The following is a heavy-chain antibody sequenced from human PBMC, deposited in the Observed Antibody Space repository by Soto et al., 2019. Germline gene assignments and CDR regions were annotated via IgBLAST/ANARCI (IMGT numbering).Heavy chain of an antibody. CDR3: ARGSWDDVSGHYYMDV. D-gene: IGHD1-1*01. V-gene: IGHV6-1*01. CDR2: TYYRSKWYF. Sequence: QVRLQLSGPGLVTPSQTLSLTCAISGDSVSSNSAGWNWIRQTPSRGLEGLGRTYYRSKWYFNYAVSVESRITLNPDTSKNQFSLQLSSVTPDDTAVYYCARGSWDDVSGHYYMDVWGKGTTVTVSS. CDR1: GDSVSSNSAG. J-gene: IGHJ6*03.